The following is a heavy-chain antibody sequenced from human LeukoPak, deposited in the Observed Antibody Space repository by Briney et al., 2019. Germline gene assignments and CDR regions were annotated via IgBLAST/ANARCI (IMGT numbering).Heavy chain of an antibody. Sequence: SVKVSCKASGYTFTSYCISWVRQAPGQGLEWMGWISAYNGNTNYAQKLQGRVTMTTDTSTSTAYMGLRSLRSDDTAVYYCARDFLGNWFDPWGQGTLVTVSS. V-gene: IGHV1-18*01. CDR1: GYTFTSYC. CDR3: ARDFLGNWFDP. J-gene: IGHJ5*02. D-gene: IGHD3-3*01. CDR2: ISAYNGNT.